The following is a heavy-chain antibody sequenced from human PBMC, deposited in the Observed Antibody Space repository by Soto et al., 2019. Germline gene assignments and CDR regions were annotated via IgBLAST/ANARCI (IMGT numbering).Heavy chain of an antibody. CDR3: AGLDAYQYYFDY. CDR1: GGSISSGGYH. D-gene: IGHD1-1*01. CDR2: IYYSGST. Sequence: PSETLSLTCTVSGGSISSGGYHWSWILQHPGKGLEWIGYIYYSGSTYYNPSLKSRVTISVDTSKNQFSLKLSSVTAADTAVYYCAGLDAYQYYFDYWGQGTLVTVSS. V-gene: IGHV4-31*03. J-gene: IGHJ4*02.